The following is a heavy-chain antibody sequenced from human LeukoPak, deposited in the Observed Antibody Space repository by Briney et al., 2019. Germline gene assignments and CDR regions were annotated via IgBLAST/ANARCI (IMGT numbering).Heavy chain of an antibody. J-gene: IGHJ4*02. D-gene: IGHD2/OR15-2a*01. CDR2: MNQEGSEK. V-gene: IGHV3-7*01. CDR3: ARGRGSRGIFDY. Sequence: GGSLRLSCAASGFTFSSYWMSWVRQAPGKGLEWVANMNQEGSEKYYVDSVQGRFTISRDNAKKSLYLQMNGLRAEGTAVYYCARGRGSRGIFDYWGQGTLVTVSS. CDR1: GFTFSSYW.